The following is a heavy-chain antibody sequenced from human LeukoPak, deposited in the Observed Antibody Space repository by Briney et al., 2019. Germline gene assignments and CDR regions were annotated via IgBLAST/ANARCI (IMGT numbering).Heavy chain of an antibody. CDR1: GYSISSGYY. V-gene: IGHV4-38-2*02. CDR3: ASGYSYDLFDY. J-gene: IGHJ4*02. CDR2: IYHSGST. Sequence: SETLSLTCTVSGYSISSGYYWGWIRQPPGKGLEWIGSIYHSGSTYYNPSLKSRVTISVDTSKNQFSLKLSSVTAADTAVYYCASGYSYDLFDYWGQGTLATVSS. D-gene: IGHD5-18*01.